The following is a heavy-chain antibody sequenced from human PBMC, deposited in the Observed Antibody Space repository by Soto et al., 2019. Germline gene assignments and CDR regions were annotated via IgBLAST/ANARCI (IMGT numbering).Heavy chain of an antibody. V-gene: IGHV1-3*01. Sequence: ASVKVSCKASGYTFTSYAMHWVRQAPGKRLEWMGWINAGNGNTKYSQKFQGRVTITRDTSASTAYMELSSLRSEDTAVYYCARDTILLWFGELSLNWFHPGAREPWSPSPQ. CDR3: ARDTILLWFGELSLNWFHP. CDR2: INAGNGNT. J-gene: IGHJ5*02. D-gene: IGHD3-10*01. CDR1: GYTFTSYA.